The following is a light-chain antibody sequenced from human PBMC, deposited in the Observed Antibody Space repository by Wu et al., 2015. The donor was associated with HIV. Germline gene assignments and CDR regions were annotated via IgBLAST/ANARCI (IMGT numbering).Light chain of an antibody. Sequence: EVVMTQSPGTLSMSPGERATLSCRASQNVNSHLAWYQQKPGQAPRLLIYGASSRAAGVPARFSGSGSGTDFTLTISSLEPEDFAIYYCYQRTNWPFTFGQGTRLEIK. J-gene: IGKJ5*01. CDR1: QNVNSH. CDR2: GAS. CDR3: YQRTNWPFT. V-gene: IGKV3-11*01.